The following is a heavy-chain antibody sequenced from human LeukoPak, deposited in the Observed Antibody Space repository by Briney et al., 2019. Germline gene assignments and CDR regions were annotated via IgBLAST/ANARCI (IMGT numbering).Heavy chain of an antibody. CDR3: ARRTYSNHFFDY. CDR2: ISGSGDSE. D-gene: IGHD4-11*01. V-gene: IGHV3-11*01. Sequence: GGSLRLSCATSGFTSSNYYMGWIRQAPGKGLEWISDISGSGDSEFYADSVKGRFTISRDNAKNSLHLQMSSLRAEDTAFYYCARRTYSNHFFDYWGQGTLVTVSS. CDR1: GFTSSNYY. J-gene: IGHJ4*02.